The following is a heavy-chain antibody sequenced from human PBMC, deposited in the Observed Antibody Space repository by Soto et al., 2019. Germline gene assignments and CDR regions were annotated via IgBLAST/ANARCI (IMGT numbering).Heavy chain of an antibody. V-gene: IGHV4-30-4*01. CDR1: AGSISSGDYY. J-gene: IGHJ5*02. CDR3: AREGSGWHPWGSGFDP. CDR2: IYYSGST. Sequence: QVQLQESGPGLVKPSQTLSLTCTVSAGSISSGDYYWSWIRQPPGKGLEWIGYIYYSGSTYYNPSLKSRVTISVDTSKNQFSLKLRSVTAADTAVYYCAREGSGWHPWGSGFDPWGQGTLVTVSS. D-gene: IGHD6-19*01.